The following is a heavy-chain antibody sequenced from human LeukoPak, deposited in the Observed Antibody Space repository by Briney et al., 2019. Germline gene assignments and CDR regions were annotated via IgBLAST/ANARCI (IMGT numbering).Heavy chain of an antibody. D-gene: IGHD2-21*01. CDR3: ARDQDCGGDCPPYMDV. Sequence: PSGTLSLTCAVSGGSISSSNWWSWVRQPPGKGLEWIGEIYHSGSTNYNPSLKSRVTISVDTSKNQFSLKLSSVTAADTAVYYCARDQDCGGDCPPYMDVWGKGTTVTVSS. V-gene: IGHV4-4*02. J-gene: IGHJ6*03. CDR2: IYHSGST. CDR1: GGSISSSNW.